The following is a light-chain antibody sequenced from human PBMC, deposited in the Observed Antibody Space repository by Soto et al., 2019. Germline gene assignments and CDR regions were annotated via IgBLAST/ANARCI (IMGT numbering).Light chain of an antibody. V-gene: IGKV3-15*01. J-gene: IGKJ1*01. CDR1: QSVRTN. CDR2: GAS. Sequence: EIAMTQYPDTLSVSPGETVTLSCRASQSVRTNLAWYQHKPGQSPRLLIYGASNRATGFPARFSGSGSGTDFTLTISSLQSEDFAVYYCQQYNNWPRTFGQGTKVDIK. CDR3: QQYNNWPRT.